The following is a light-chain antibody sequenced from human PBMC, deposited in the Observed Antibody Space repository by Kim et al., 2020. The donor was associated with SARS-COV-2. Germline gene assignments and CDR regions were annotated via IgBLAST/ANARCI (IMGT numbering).Light chain of an antibody. CDR2: DAS. CDR1: QSVRSD. J-gene: IGKJ2*01. Sequence: LSLSPGERATLSCRASQSVRSDLAWYQQKPGQAPRLLIYDASNRATGIPARFSGSGSGTDFTLTISSLEPEDFAVYYCQQRSNWYTFGQGTKLEI. CDR3: QQRSNWYT. V-gene: IGKV3-11*01.